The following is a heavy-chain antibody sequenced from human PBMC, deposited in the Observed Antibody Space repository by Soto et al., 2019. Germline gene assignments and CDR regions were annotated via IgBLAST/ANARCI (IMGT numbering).Heavy chain of an antibody. CDR2: ISAYNGNT. Sequence: ASVKVSCKASGYTFTSYGISWVRQAPGQGLEWMGWISAYNGNTNYAQKLQGRVTMTTDTSTSTAYMELRSLRSDDTAVYYCARGIGVTMVRGVPNWFDPWGQGTLVTVSS. D-gene: IGHD3-10*01. V-gene: IGHV1-18*01. J-gene: IGHJ5*02. CDR1: GYTFTSYG. CDR3: ARGIGVTMVRGVPNWFDP.